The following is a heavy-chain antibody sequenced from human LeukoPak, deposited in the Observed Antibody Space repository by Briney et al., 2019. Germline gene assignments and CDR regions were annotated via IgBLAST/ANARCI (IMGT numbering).Heavy chain of an antibody. CDR2: ISSSSSNI. Sequence: GGSLRLSCAASGFTFRNYGMNWVRQAPGKGLEWVSYISSSSSNIAYADSVKGRFTISRDNVKNSLDLQMNSLTAEDTAVYYCARAGKGDYYYFYYMDVWGKGTTVTISS. V-gene: IGHV3-48*04. J-gene: IGHJ6*03. CDR1: GFTFRNYG. D-gene: IGHD1-14*01. CDR3: ARAGKGDYYYFYYMDV.